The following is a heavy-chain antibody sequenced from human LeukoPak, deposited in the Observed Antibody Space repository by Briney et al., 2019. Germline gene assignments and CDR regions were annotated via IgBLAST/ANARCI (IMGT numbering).Heavy chain of an antibody. Sequence: SETLSLTCAVYGGSFGGYYWSWIRQPPGKGLEWIGEINHSGSTNYNPSLKSRVTISVDTSKNQFSLKLSSVTAADTAVYYCARTYYYDSSGYLTGYYFDYWGQGTLVTVSS. CDR2: INHSGST. CDR1: GGSFGGYY. V-gene: IGHV4-34*01. CDR3: ARTYYYDSSGYLTGYYFDY. J-gene: IGHJ4*02. D-gene: IGHD3-22*01.